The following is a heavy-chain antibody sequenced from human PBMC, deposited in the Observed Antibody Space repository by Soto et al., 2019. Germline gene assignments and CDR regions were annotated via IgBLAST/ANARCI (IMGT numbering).Heavy chain of an antibody. V-gene: IGHV3-23*01. J-gene: IGHJ6*03. Sequence: GGSLRLSCAASGFTFSSYAMSWVRQAPGKGLEWVSAISGSGGSTYYVDSVKGRFTISRDNSKNTLYLQMNSLAAEDTAVYYCAKEVVVPAAMGYYYYYYMDVWGKGTTVTVSS. D-gene: IGHD2-2*01. CDR2: ISGSGGST. CDR3: AKEVVVPAAMGYYYYYYMDV. CDR1: GFTFSSYA.